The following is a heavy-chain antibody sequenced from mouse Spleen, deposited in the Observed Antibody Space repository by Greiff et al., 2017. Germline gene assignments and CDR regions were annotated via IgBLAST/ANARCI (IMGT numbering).Heavy chain of an antibody. CDR3: ARYSSGYGNY. V-gene: IGHV1-26*01. CDR2: INPNNGGT. J-gene: IGHJ2*01. CDR1: GYTFTDYY. Sequence: VQLQQSGPELVKPGASVKISCKASGYTFTDYYMNWVKQSHGKSLEWIGDINPNNGGTSYNQKFKGKATLTVDKSSSTAYMELRSLTSEDSAVYYCARYSSGYGNYWGQGTTLTVSS. D-gene: IGHD3-1*01.